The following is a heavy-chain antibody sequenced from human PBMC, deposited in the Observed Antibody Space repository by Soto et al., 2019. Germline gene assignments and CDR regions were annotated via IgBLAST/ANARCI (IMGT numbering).Heavy chain of an antibody. Sequence: PGGSLRLSCAASGFTVSSNYMSCVRQAPGKGLEWVSVIYSGGSTYYADSVKCRFTIPRDNSKNTLYLQMNSLRAEDTAVYYCAGGNAIYNDYWGQGTLVTVSS. V-gene: IGHV3-66*01. CDR1: GFTVSSNY. D-gene: IGHD1-1*01. J-gene: IGHJ4*02. CDR2: IYSGGST. CDR3: AGGNAIYNDY.